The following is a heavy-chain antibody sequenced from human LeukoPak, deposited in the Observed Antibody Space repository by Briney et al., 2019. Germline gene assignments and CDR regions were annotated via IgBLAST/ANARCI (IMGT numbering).Heavy chain of an antibody. V-gene: IGHV3-21*01. D-gene: IGHD3-10*01. CDR3: AKDRRRWKTYYYGSGTYPA. CDR2: ISSSSYI. Sequence: PGGSLRLSCAASGFTFSSYSMNWVRQAPGKGLEWVSSISSSSYIYYADSVKGRFTISRDNAKNSLYLQMNSLRAEDTAVYYCAKDRRRWKTYYYGSGTYPAWGQGTLVTVSS. J-gene: IGHJ4*02. CDR1: GFTFSSYS.